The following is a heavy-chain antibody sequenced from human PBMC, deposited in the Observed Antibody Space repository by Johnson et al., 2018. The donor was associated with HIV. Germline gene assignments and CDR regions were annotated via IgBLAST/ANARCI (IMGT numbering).Heavy chain of an antibody. Sequence: QLVESGGGLVQPGGSLRLSCAASGFIFSNSDMYWVRQVTGKGLEWVSGISWNSGSIGYADSVKGRFTISRDNSKNTLYLQMNSLRAEDTAVYYCARESTLDAFDIWGQGTMVTVSS. V-gene: IGHV3-NL1*01. J-gene: IGHJ3*02. CDR2: ISWNSGSI. CDR3: ARESTLDAFDI. CDR1: GFIFSNSD.